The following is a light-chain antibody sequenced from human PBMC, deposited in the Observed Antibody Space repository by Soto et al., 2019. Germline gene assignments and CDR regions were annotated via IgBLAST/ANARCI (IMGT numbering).Light chain of an antibody. CDR1: QTVRNNY. J-gene: IGKJ1*01. V-gene: IGKV3-20*01. CDR2: DAS. Sequence: EFVLKQSPGTLSLSQGERATLSCRASQTVRNNYLAWYQQKPGQAPRLLIYDASSRATGIPDRFSGGGSGTDFTLTISRLEPEDFAVYYCQQYNTSPWTFGQGSKVDIK. CDR3: QQYNTSPWT.